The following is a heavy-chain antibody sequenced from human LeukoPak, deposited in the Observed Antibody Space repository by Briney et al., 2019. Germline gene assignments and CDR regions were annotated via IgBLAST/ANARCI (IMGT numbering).Heavy chain of an antibody. CDR3: ATDRDSSRQKRVDY. CDR2: INQDGSEK. Sequence: GGSLRLSCAASRFTFSNYWMNWFRQAPGPGLEWVTNINQDGSEKNYVDSVKGRFTISRDNAENSLYLQMNSLGAQDTAVYYCATDRDSSRQKRVDYWGQGTLGTVSS. V-gene: IGHV3-7*01. CDR1: RFTFSNYW. J-gene: IGHJ4*02. D-gene: IGHD6-13*01.